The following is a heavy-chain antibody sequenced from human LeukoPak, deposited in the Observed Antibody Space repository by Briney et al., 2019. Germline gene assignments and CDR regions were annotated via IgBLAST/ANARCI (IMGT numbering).Heavy chain of an antibody. CDR2: ISYDGSNK. CDR3: ARARGSGWSRAPPGY. D-gene: IGHD6-19*01. CDR1: GFSFSSYS. Sequence: PGGSLRLSCAASGFSFSSYSMHWVCQAPGRGLEWVAVISYDGSNKYYADSVKSRLTISRDNSKNTLYLQMNSLRAEDTAVYYCARARGSGWSRAPPGYWGQGTLVTVSS. V-gene: IGHV3-30-3*01. J-gene: IGHJ4*02.